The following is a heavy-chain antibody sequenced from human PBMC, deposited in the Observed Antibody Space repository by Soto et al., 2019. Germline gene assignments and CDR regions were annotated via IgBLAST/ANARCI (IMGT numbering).Heavy chain of an antibody. D-gene: IGHD3-3*01. CDR2: IRGIGRGGTP. V-gene: IGHV3-15*01. J-gene: IGHJ6*02. CDR3: TTEGFTFGHHGLDA. Sequence: PGGSLRLSCAAPGTSISDAWISWVRRAPGKGLEWVGRIRGIGRGGTPDYAATVKGRFAISRDESQNRVHLQMNSLRIDDTAVYYCTTEGFTFGHHGLDAWGQGTTVTVSS. CDR1: GTSISDAW.